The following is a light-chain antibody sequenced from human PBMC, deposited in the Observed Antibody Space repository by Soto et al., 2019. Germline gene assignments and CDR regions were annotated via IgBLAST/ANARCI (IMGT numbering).Light chain of an antibody. V-gene: IGKV1-39*01. J-gene: IGKJ1*01. CDR1: QSISTF. CDR3: QQSYTTPRT. CDR2: AAS. Sequence: DIQMTQSQSSLSASVGDRVSVTCRASQSISTFLNWYQQRPGEAPKLLIYAASSLQSGVPSRFSGSGSGADFTLTIGSLQPEDFATYYCQQSYTTPRTFGQGTKV.